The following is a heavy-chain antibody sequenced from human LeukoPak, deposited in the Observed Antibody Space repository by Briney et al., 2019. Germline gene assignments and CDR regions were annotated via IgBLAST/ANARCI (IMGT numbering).Heavy chain of an antibody. J-gene: IGHJ5*02. D-gene: IGHD6-19*01. V-gene: IGHV1-46*01. CDR3: ARVPPVYSSGWYGFDP. CDR1: GYTFTSYY. CDR2: INPSGGST. Sequence: ASVKVSCKASGYTFTSYYMHWVPQAPGQGLEWMGIINPSGGSTSYAQKFQGRVTMTRDTSTSTVYMELSSLRSEDTAVYYCARVPPVYSSGWYGFDPWGQGTLVTVSS.